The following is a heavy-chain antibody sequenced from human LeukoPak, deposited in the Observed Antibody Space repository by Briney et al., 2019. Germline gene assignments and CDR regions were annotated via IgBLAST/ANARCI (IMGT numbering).Heavy chain of an antibody. CDR3: ARQRRRQITMIVVVNKGGAFDI. J-gene: IGHJ3*02. Sequence: PSETLSLTCTVSGGSISSSNYYWGWVRQPPGKGLEWIGSIYDSGSTYYNRTLKRRVTISVDTSKNQFSLKLSSVTAADTAVYYCARQRRRQITMIVVVNKGGAFDIWGQGTMVTISS. V-gene: IGHV4-39*01. D-gene: IGHD3-22*01. CDR1: GGSISSSNYY. CDR2: IYDSGST.